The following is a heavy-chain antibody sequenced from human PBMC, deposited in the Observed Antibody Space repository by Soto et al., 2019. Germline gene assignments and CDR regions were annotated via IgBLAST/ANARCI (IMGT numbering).Heavy chain of an antibody. V-gene: IGHV5-51*01. Sequence: PGEALKISCKGSGYSFTSYWIGWVRQMPWKGLEWMGIIYPGDSDTRYSPSFQGQVTISADKSISTAYLQWSSLKASDTAMYYCARHAYDITGTKNAFDIWGQGTMVTVSS. CDR3: ARHAYDITGTKNAFDI. CDR1: GYSFTSYW. J-gene: IGHJ3*02. D-gene: IGHD1-7*01. CDR2: IYPGDSDT.